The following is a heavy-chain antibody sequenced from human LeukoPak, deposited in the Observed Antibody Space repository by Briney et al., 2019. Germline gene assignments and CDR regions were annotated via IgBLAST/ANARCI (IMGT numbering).Heavy chain of an antibody. J-gene: IGHJ2*01. CDR1: GFTVSSNY. D-gene: IGHD3-22*01. CDR3: ARDLKNPESGYYRPPLYFDL. CDR2: IYSDGTT. V-gene: IGHV3-66*01. Sequence: PGGSLRLSCAASGFTVSSNYMTWVRQAPGKGLEWVSVIYSDGTTYHADSVKGRFTISRDSSKNTVYLQMNSLRAEDTAVYYCARDLKNPESGYYRPPLYFDLWGRGTLVTVSS.